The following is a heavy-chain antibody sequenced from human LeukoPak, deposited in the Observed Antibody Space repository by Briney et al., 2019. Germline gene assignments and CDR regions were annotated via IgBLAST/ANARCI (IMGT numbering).Heavy chain of an antibody. V-gene: IGHV6-1*01. CDR2: TYYRSKWYN. CDR1: GDCVSSNNAT. Sequence: SQTLSLTCAISGDCVSSNNATWNWIRQSPSRGLEWLGRTYYRSKWYNDYALSVKSRITVNPDTSKNQFSLHLNSVTPEDTAVYYCVSDRAVAGTINCLDPWGQGTLVTVSS. J-gene: IGHJ5*02. D-gene: IGHD6-19*01. CDR3: VSDRAVAGTINCLDP.